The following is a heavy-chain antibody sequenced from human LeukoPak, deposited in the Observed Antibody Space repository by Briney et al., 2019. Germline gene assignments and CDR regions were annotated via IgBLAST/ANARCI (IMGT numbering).Heavy chain of an antibody. D-gene: IGHD2-15*01. CDR1: GGSISSYY. V-gene: IGHV4-59*01. J-gene: IGHJ5*02. CDR2: IYYSGST. Sequence: SETLSLTCTVSGGSISSYYWSWIRQPPGKGLEWLGYIYYSGSTNYNPSLKSRVTISVDTSKNQFSLKLSSVTAADTAVYYCAREEDYCSGGSCYVRFDPWGQGTLVTVSS. CDR3: AREEDYCSGGSCYVRFDP.